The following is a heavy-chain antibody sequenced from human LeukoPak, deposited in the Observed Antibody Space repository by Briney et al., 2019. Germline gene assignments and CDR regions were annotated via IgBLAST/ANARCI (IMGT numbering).Heavy chain of an antibody. CDR3: ARGRDIVVVVAATPFDY. Sequence: SETLSLTCTVSGGSISSYYWSWIRQPPGKGLEWIGYIYYSGSTNYNPSLKSRVTISVDTSKNQFSLKLSSVTAADTAVYYCARGRDIVVVVAATPFDYWGQGTLVTVSS. V-gene: IGHV4-59*12. J-gene: IGHJ4*02. CDR1: GGSISSYY. CDR2: IYYSGST. D-gene: IGHD2-15*01.